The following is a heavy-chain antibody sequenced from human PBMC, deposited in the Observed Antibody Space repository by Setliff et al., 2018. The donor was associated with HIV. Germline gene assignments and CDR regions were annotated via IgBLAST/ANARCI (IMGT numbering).Heavy chain of an antibody. D-gene: IGHD3-10*01. CDR3: ARDRASFMVRGVMEAFDI. CDR1: GYTFTSYA. V-gene: IGHV7-4-1*02. J-gene: IGHJ3*02. CDR2: INTNTGNP. Sequence: ASVKVSCKASGYTFTSYAMNWVRQAPGQGLEWMGWINTNTGNPTYAQGFTGRFVFSLDTSVSTAYLQISSLKAEDTAVYSCARDRASFMVRGVMEAFDIWCQGTMVTVSS.